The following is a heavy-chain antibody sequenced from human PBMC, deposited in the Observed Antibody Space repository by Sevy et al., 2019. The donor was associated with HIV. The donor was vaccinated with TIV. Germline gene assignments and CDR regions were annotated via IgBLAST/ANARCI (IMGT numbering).Heavy chain of an antibody. CDR3: AREGCSRPHDY. Sequence: GGSLRLSCAASGFAFYEYSMSWIRQAPGKGLEWVATLSFVCGKINYADSVKGRFTISRDNSKNPFYLQMDNLRVEDTALYYCAREGCSRPHDYWGQGTRVTVSS. V-gene: IGHV3-23*01. D-gene: IGHD2-8*01. CDR1: GFAFYEYS. CDR2: LSFVCGKI. J-gene: IGHJ4*02.